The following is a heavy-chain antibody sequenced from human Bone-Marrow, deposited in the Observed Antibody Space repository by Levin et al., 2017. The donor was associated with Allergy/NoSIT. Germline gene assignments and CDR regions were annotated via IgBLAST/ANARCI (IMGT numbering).Heavy chain of an antibody. CDR1: GGSISSGGYS. J-gene: IGHJ4*02. CDR2: IYHSGST. D-gene: IGHD7-27*01. V-gene: IGHV4-30-2*01. Sequence: SETLSLTCAVSGGSISSGGYSWSWIRQPPGKGLECIGYIYHSGSTYYNPSLRSRVTISVDRSKNQFSLKLNSVTTADTAVYYCARQLAGARPGYCFDYWGQGSLVTVSS. CDR3: ARQLAGARPGYCFDY.